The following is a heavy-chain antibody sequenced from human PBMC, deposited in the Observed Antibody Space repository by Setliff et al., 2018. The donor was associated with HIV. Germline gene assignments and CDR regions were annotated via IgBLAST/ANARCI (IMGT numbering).Heavy chain of an antibody. J-gene: IGHJ6*02. CDR2: HYTSTSII. CDR3: AKDNDYVWGSFSAASKGRYGMDV. V-gene: IGHV3-48*01. CDR1: GFTFSSYS. D-gene: IGHD3-16*01. Sequence: LRLSCAASGFTFSSYSMNWVRQAPGKGLEWIAFHYTSTSIIYYADSVKGRFTISRDNAKNSLFLQMNSLRAEDTAVYYCAKDNDYVWGSFSAASKGRYGMDVWGQGTTVTVSS.